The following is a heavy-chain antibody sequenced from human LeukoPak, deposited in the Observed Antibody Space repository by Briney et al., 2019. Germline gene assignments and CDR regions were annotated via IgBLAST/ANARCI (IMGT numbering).Heavy chain of an antibody. CDR3: AKGLGGVKIYYFDY. V-gene: IGHV3-23*01. J-gene: IGHJ4*02. Sequence: PGGSLRLSCAASGFTFSSYAMSWVRQAPGKGLEWVSAISGSGGSTYYADSVKSRFTISRDNSKNTLYLQMNSLRAEDTAVYYCAKGLGGVKIYYFDYWGQGTLVTVSS. CDR2: ISGSGGST. D-gene: IGHD3-16*01. CDR1: GFTFSSYA.